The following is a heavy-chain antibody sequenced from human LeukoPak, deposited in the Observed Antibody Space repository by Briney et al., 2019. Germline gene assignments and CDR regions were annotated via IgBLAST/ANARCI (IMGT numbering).Heavy chain of an antibody. V-gene: IGHV4-34*01. D-gene: IGHD3-16*01. J-gene: IGHJ4*02. Sequence: SETLSLNCSVYGVSVNGYHWSWIPHPPGNELEWIGKINHSGSTNYNPPHNSRTTISDDTSNTQFSQKLSLVTAADTAVYYCGRGLEGSFASTLIGFWGQGALGTVSS. CDR1: GVSVNGYH. CDR2: INHSGST. CDR3: GRGLEGSFASTLIGF.